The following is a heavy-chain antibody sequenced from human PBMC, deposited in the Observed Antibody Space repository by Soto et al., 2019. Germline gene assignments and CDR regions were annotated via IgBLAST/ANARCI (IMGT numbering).Heavy chain of an antibody. CDR2: ISAYNGNT. J-gene: IGHJ3*02. CDR3: ARDAYYYGSGSYPWAFDI. V-gene: IGHV1-18*01. CDR1: GYTFTSYG. Sequence: GASVKVSCKASGYTFTSYGISWVRQAPGQGLEWMGWISAYNGNTNYAQKLQGRATMTTDTSTSTAYMELRSLRSDDTAVYYCARDAYYYGSGSYPWAFDIWGQGTMVTVSS. D-gene: IGHD3-10*01.